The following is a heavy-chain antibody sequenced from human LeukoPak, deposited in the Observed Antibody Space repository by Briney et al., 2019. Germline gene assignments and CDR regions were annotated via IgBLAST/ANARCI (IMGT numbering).Heavy chain of an antibody. CDR2: IYYSGST. CDR1: GGSISSYY. Sequence: SETLSLTCTVSGGSISSYYWSWLRQPPGKGLEWIGFIYYSGSTNCNPSLKSRVTISVDTSKNQFSLNLSSVTAADTAVYYCARDLLSTAGYFDYWGQGTLVTVSS. CDR3: ARDLLSTAGYFDY. D-gene: IGHD6-19*01. V-gene: IGHV4-59*01. J-gene: IGHJ4*02.